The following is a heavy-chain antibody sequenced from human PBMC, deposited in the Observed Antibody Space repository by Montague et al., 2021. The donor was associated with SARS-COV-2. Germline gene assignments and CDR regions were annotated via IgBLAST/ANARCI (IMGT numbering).Heavy chain of an antibody. CDR3: ARELADYGVDV. CDR1: GFTFSSYA. V-gene: IGHV3-30-3*01. CDR2: ISYDGSNK. J-gene: IGHJ6*02. Sequence: SLRLSCAASGFTFSSYAMHWVRQAPGKGLEWVAVISYDGSNKYYXDSVKGRFTISRDNSKNTLYLQMNSLRAEDTAVYYCARELADYGVDVWGQGTTVTVSS.